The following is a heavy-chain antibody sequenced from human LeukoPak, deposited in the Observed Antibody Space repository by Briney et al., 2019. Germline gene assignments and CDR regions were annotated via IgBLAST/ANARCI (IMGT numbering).Heavy chain of an antibody. CDR3: ARLASGWYHYFDY. CDR1: GYSFTSYW. Sequence: GESLKISCKGSGYSFTSYWIGWVRQMPGKGLEWIGIIFPGDSDTRYSPSFQGQVTISADKSISTAYLQWSCLKTSDTAMYYCARLASGWYHYFDYWGQGTLVTVSS. V-gene: IGHV5-51*01. CDR2: IFPGDSDT. J-gene: IGHJ4*02. D-gene: IGHD6-19*01.